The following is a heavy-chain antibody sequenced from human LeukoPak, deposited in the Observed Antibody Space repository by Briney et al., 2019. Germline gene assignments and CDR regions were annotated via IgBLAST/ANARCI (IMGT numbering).Heavy chain of an antibody. CDR2: INTNTGNP. J-gene: IGHJ6*03. Sequence: ASVKVSCKASGYTFTGYWIHWVRQAPGQGLEWMGWINTNTGNPTYAQGFTGRFVFSLDTSVSTAYLQISSLKAEDTAVYYCARDQSSSWSSYYYMDVWGKGTTVTVSS. CDR3: ARDQSSSWSSYYYMDV. CDR1: GYTFTGYW. V-gene: IGHV7-4-1*02. D-gene: IGHD6-6*01.